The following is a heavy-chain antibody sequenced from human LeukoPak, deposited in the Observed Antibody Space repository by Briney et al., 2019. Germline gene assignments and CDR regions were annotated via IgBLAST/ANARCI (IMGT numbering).Heavy chain of an antibody. CDR2: IYYSGST. J-gene: IGHJ5*02. Sequence: SETLSLTCTVSGGSISSYYWSWIRQPPGKGLEWIGYIYYSGSTNYNPSLKSRVTVSVDTSKNQFSLKLSSVTAADTAVYYCARDSSGHSSWFDPWGQGTLVTVSS. CDR3: ARDSSGHSSWFDP. V-gene: IGHV4-59*08. D-gene: IGHD3-22*01. CDR1: GGSISSYY.